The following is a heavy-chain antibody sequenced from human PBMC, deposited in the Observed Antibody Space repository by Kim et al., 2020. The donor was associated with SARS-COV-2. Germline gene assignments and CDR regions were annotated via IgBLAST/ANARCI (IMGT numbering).Heavy chain of an antibody. V-gene: IGHV3-23*01. D-gene: IGHD3-10*01. CDR3: AKDPMVRGVNPKPHDVFDI. CDR2: ISGGGGST. J-gene: IGHJ3*02. CDR1: GFTFNSYA. Sequence: GGSLRLSCAASGFTFNSYAMSWVRQAPGKGLEWVSAISGGGGSTYYADSVKGRFTISRDNSKNTLYLQMNSLRVEGTALYYCAKDPMVRGVNPKPHDVFDIWGQGTMVTVSS.